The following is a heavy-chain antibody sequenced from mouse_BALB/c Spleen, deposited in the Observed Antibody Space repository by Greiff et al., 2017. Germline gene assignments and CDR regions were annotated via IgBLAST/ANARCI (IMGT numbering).Heavy chain of an antibody. CDR3: ARDSDGYYYAMDY. J-gene: IGHJ4*01. CDR2: ISDGGSYT. Sequence: DVQLQESGGGLVKPGGSLKLSCAASGFTFSDYYMYWVRQTPEKRLEWVATISDGGSYTYYPDSVKGRFTISRDNAKNNLYLQMSSLKSEDTAMYYCARDSDGYYYAMDYWGQGTSGTVSS. CDR1: GFTFSDYY. D-gene: IGHD2-3*01. V-gene: IGHV5-4*02.